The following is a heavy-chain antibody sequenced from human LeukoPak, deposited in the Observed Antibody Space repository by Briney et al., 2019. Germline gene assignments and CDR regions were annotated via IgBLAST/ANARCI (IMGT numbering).Heavy chain of an antibody. CDR2: ISGSGGST. J-gene: IGHJ4*02. V-gene: IGHV3-23*01. CDR1: GFTFSSYA. Sequence: PGGSLRLSCAASGFTFSSYAMSWVRQAPGKGLEWVSAISGSGGSTYYADSVKGRFTISRDNSKNTLYLQMNGLRAEDTAVYYCAKRTHVDTAMVFEYYFDYWGQGTLVTVSS. CDR3: AKRTHVDTAMVFEYYFDY. D-gene: IGHD5-18*01.